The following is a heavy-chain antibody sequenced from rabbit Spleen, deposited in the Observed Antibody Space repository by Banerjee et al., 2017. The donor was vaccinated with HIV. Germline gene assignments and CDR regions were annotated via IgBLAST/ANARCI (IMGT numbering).Heavy chain of an antibody. Sequence: QSLEESGGDLVKPGASLTLTCTASGVSFSSNHYMCWVRQAPGKGLEWIACIEGGSSTFSYFASWAKGRFTCSKASSTTVTLQMTSLTAADTATYFCARGSGYVTLRFWGPGTLVTVS. V-gene: IGHV1S40*01. CDR2: IEGGSSTFS. CDR3: ARGSGYVTLRF. CDR1: GVSFSSNHY. D-gene: IGHD1-1*01. J-gene: IGHJ4*02.